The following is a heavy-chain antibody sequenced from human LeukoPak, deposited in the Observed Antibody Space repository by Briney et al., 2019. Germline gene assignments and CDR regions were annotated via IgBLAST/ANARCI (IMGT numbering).Heavy chain of an antibody. CDR2: IYTSGST. CDR3: ARHRQWLALDNWFDP. CDR1: GGSISSYY. D-gene: IGHD6-19*01. J-gene: IGHJ5*02. V-gene: IGHV4-4*07. Sequence: PSETLSLTCTVSGGSISSYYWSWIRQPAGKGLEWIGRIYTSGSTNYNPSLKSRVTMSVDTSKNQFSLKLTSATATDTAVYYCARHRQWLALDNWFDPWGQGTLVTVSS.